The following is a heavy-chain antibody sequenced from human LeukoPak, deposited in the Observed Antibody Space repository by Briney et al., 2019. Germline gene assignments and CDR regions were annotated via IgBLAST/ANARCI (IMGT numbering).Heavy chain of an antibody. D-gene: IGHD1-26*01. V-gene: IGHV3-23*01. CDR1: GFTFSSYA. J-gene: IGHJ3*02. Sequence: GGSLRLSCAASGFTFSSYAMGWVRQAPGKGLEWVSAISGSGGSTYYADSVKGRFTISRDNSKNTLYLQMNSLRAEDTAVYYCAKVIVGATTRDAFDIWGQGTMVTVSS. CDR3: AKVIVGATTRDAFDI. CDR2: ISGSGGST.